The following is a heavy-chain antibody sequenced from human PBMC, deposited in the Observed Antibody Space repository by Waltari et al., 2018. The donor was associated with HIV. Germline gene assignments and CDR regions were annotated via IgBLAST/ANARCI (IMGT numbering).Heavy chain of an antibody. CDR3: VREYSSSRFFDY. CDR2: INSDGNTT. J-gene: IGHJ4*02. V-gene: IGHV3-74*01. Sequence: EGLMVESGGGLVQPGGSLRLSCEASGFIFRSYWMHWVRQAPGKGLVWVSRINSDGNTTTHADSVKGRFTISRDNAKNTLFLQMDSLRAEDTAVYFCVREYSSSRFFDYWGQGTLVTVSS. D-gene: IGHD6-13*01. CDR1: GFIFRSYW.